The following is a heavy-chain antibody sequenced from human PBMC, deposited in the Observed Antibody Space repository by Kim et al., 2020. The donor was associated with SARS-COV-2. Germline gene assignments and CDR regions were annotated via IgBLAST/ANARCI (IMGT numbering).Heavy chain of an antibody. CDR3: ATQWEDRNCSGGSCYRNWFDP. V-gene: IGHV4-39*01. D-gene: IGHD2-15*01. Sequence: SETLSLTCTVSGGSISSSSYYWGWIRQPPGKGLEWIGSIYYSGSTYYNPSLKSRVTISVDTSKNQFSLKLSSVTAADTAVYYCATQWEDRNCSGGSCYRNWFDPWGQGTLVTVSS. CDR1: GGSISSSSYY. CDR2: IYYSGST. J-gene: IGHJ5*02.